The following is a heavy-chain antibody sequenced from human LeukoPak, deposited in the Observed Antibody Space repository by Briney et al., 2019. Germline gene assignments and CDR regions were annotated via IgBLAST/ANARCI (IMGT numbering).Heavy chain of an antibody. J-gene: IGHJ4*02. V-gene: IGHV1-18*01. CDR1: GYTFTSYG. CDR3: ARWSDRGYFDY. D-gene: IGHD3-22*01. CDR2: ISAYNSNT. Sequence: ASVKVSCKASGYTFTSYGISWVRLAPGQGFEWMGWISAYNSNTNYARKLQGRVAMTTDTSTSTAFMDLRSLRSDDTAVYYCARWSDRGYFDYWGQGTLVTVSS.